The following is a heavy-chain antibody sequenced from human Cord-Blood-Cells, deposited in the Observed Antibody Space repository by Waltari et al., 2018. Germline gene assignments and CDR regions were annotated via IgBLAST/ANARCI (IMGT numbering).Heavy chain of an antibody. V-gene: IGHV3-53*01. CDR1: WLPVSSNY. CDR3: ASAGYNWGSDYFDY. CDR2: IYSGGST. Sequence: EVQLVESGGGLIQPGGSLRLSCAASWLPVSSNYLTWVVRATGKGLEWVSVIYSGGSTYYADSVKGRFTISRDNSKNTLYLQMNSLRAEDTAVYYCASAGYNWGSDYFDYWGQGTLVTVSS. J-gene: IGHJ4*02. D-gene: IGHD1-20*01.